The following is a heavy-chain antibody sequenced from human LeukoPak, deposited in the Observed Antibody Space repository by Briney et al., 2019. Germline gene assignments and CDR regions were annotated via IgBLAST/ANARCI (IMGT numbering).Heavy chain of an antibody. CDR1: GGSFSGYY. CDR3: ATRDYYDVNYFDY. D-gene: IGHD3-22*01. CDR2: IYYSGST. V-gene: IGHV4-34*01. Sequence: SETLSLTCAVYGGSFSGYYWSWIRQPPGKGLEWIGSIYYSGSTYYNPSLKSRVTISVDTSKNQFSLKLSSVTAADTAVYYCATRDYYDVNYFDYWGQGTLVTVSS. J-gene: IGHJ4*02.